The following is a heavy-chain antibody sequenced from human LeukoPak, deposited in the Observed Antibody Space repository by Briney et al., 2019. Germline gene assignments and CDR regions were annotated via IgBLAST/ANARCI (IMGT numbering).Heavy chain of an antibody. D-gene: IGHD3-3*01. CDR3: ARGTFWSGTYNGYYFDY. Sequence: TSETLSLTCTVSGGSIGSYYWSWIRKPPAKGLEWIGYIYYSGTNYNPSLKSRLTISVDTSKNQFSLKLSSVTAADTAVYYCARGTFWSGTYNGYYFDYWGQGTLVTVSS. V-gene: IGHV4-59*01. CDR2: IYYSGT. J-gene: IGHJ4*02. CDR1: GGSIGSYY.